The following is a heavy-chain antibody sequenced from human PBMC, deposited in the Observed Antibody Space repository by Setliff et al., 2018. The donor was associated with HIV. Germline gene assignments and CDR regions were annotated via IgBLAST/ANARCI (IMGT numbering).Heavy chain of an antibody. Sequence: VGSLRLSCAASGFTFSTHCMNWVRQAPGKGLEWISSISWRSTYIYYSDSVKGRFTISRDDATNSLFLQVNSLRDEDTAVYYCSRSQGIGNYYMDDWGTGTRSPSP. V-gene: IGHV3-21*06. D-gene: IGHD3-10*01. CDR3: SRSQGIGNYYMDD. CDR2: ISWRSTYI. J-gene: IGHJ6*03. CDR1: GFTFSTHC.